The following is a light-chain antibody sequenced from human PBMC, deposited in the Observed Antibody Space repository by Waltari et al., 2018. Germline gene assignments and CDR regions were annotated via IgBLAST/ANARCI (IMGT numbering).Light chain of an antibody. CDR2: EVN. V-gene: IGLV2-14*01. J-gene: IGLJ2*01. CDR1: PSDLGGYEY. CDR3: SSYTTSSTVV. Sequence: QSALTQPASVSGSPGQSITIPCTGTPSDLGGYEYVSWYQHHPGKAPKVMIYEVNNRPSGVSNRFSGSKSGNTASLTISGLQTEDEAVYYCSSYTTSSTVVFGGGTKVTVL.